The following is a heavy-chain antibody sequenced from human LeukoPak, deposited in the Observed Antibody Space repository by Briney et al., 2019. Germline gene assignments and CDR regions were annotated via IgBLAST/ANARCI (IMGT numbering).Heavy chain of an antibody. Sequence: SETLSLTCTVSGGSISSHYWSWIRQPPGKGLEWIGYIYYSGSTNYNPSLKSRVTISVDTSKNQFSLKLSSVTAADTAVYYCARSRGYSYGSGYYYYGMDVWGQGTTVTVSS. CDR2: IYYSGST. J-gene: IGHJ6*02. D-gene: IGHD5-18*01. V-gene: IGHV4-59*11. CDR3: ARSRGYSYGSGYYYYGMDV. CDR1: GGSISSHY.